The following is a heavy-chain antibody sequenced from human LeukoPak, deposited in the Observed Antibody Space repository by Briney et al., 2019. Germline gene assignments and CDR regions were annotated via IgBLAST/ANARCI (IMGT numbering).Heavy chain of an antibody. D-gene: IGHD4-11*01. CDR3: ATYSILNAREFRY. CDR2: VQHIGGET. Sequence: GGSLRLSCAASGFTFSSYSMNWVRQAPGKGLEWVANVQHIGGETYYVDSVKGRFTIPRDNAKNSVYLQMNSLGADDTAVYYCATYSILNAREFRYWGQGTLVTVTS. CDR1: GFTFSSYS. V-gene: IGHV3-7*01. J-gene: IGHJ1*01.